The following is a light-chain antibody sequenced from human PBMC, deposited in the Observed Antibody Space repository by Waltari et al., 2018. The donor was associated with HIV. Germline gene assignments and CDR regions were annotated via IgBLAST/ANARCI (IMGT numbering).Light chain of an antibody. Sequence: QIVLTQPHSASGTPGQRVTISCSGVTSTIAVDSFHWYHHVPGTAPRLLIYRTTQRPSGFPDRFSGSISGTSASLAISGLHYEDDGDYYCALWTDTLTGWVFGGGTKVTVL. J-gene: IGLJ3*02. CDR2: RTT. CDR3: ALWTDTLTGWV. CDR1: TSTIAVDS. V-gene: IGLV1-44*01.